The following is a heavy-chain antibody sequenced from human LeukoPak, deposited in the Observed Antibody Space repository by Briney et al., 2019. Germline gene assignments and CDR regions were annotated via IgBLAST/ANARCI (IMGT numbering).Heavy chain of an antibody. CDR3: ARGYGDYWYGFDY. D-gene: IGHD4-17*01. J-gene: IGHJ4*02. CDR1: GGSLSIYY. CDR2: IYYSGST. V-gene: IGHV4-59*01. Sequence: SETLSLTCTVSGGSLSIYYWSWIRQPPGKGLEWFGYIYYSGSTNYNPSLKSRVTISVDTSKNQFSLKLSSVTAADTAVYCCARGYGDYWYGFDYWGQGTLVTVSS.